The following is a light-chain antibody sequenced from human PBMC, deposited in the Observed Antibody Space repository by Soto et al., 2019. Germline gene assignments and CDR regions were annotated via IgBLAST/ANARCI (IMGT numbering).Light chain of an antibody. J-gene: IGKJ3*01. V-gene: IGKV1-9*01. Sequence: DIQLTQSPSFLSGSVGDRVTITCRASQSISSYLAWYQQKPGKAPTLLIYAASTLQSGVPSRFSGSGSGTEFTLTISSLQPEDFATYYYQQLNTYPLTFGHGTKVDIK. CDR3: QQLNTYPLT. CDR1: QSISSY. CDR2: AAS.